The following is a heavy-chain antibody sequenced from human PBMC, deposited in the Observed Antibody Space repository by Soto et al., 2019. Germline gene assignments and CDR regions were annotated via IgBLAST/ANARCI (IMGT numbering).Heavy chain of an antibody. J-gene: IGHJ5*02. CDR3: AKIRGGGWYSPGWFDP. V-gene: IGHV3-23*01. CDR1: GFTFSSYA. Sequence: GGSLRLSCAASGFTFSSYAMSWVRQAPGKGLEWVSAISGSGGSTYYADSVKGRFTISRDNSKNTLYLQMNSLRAEDTAVYYCAKIRGGGWYSPGWFDPWGQGTLVTVSS. CDR2: ISGSGGST. D-gene: IGHD6-19*01.